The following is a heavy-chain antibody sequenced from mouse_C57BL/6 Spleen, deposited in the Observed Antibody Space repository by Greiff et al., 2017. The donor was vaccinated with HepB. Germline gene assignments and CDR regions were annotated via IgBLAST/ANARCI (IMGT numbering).Heavy chain of an antibody. Sequence: VQLQQSGPGLVQPSQSLSITCTVSGFSLTSYGVHWVRQSPGKGLEWLGVIWSGGSTDYTAAFISRLSISKDNSKSQVFYKMNSLQADDTAMYYCAPHYYYGSEGFAYWGQGTLVTVSA. D-gene: IGHD1-1*01. CDR2: IWSGGST. CDR3: APHYYYGSEGFAY. J-gene: IGHJ3*01. V-gene: IGHV2-2*01. CDR1: GFSLTSYG.